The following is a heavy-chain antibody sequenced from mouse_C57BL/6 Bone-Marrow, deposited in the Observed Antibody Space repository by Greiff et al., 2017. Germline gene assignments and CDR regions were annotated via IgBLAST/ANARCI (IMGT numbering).Heavy chain of an antibody. CDR2: IDPNSGGT. D-gene: IGHD2-5*01. CDR3: AREDMGYSNYWYFDV. CDR1: GYTFTSYW. V-gene: IGHV1-72*01. Sequence: QVQLQQPGAELVKPGASVKLSCKASGYTFTSYWMHWVKQRPGRGLEWIGRIDPNSGGTKYNEKFKSKATLTVDKPSSKAYMQLSSLTSEDSAVYYCAREDMGYSNYWYFDVWGTGTTVTVSS. J-gene: IGHJ1*03.